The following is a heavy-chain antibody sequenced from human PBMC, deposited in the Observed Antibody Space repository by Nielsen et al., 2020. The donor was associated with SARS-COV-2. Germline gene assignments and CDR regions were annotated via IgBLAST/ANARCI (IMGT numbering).Heavy chain of an antibody. CDR3: ASQGYCSSTSCWEDYYYYYGMDV. V-gene: IGHV4-61*01. CDR2: IYYSGST. Sequence: SETLSLTCTVSGGSVSSGSYYWSWIRQPPGKGLEWIGYIYYSGSTNYNPSLKSRVTISVDTSKNQFSLKLSSVTAADTAVYYCASQGYCSSTSCWEDYYYYYGMDVWGQGTTVTVSS. J-gene: IGHJ6*02. D-gene: IGHD2-2*01. CDR1: GGSVSSGSYY.